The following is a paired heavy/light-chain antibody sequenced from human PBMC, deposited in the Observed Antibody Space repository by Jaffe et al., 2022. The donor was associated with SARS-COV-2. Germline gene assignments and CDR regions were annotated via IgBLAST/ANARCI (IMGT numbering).Heavy chain of an antibody. CDR3: ARDGWDPWPLTYCGGDCLDY. CDR1: GFTFSSYS. D-gene: IGHD2-21*02. CDR2: ISSSSSTI. J-gene: IGHJ4*02. Sequence: EVQLVESGGGLVQPGGSLRLSCAASGFTFSSYSMNWVRQAPGKGLEWVSYISSSSSTIYYADSVKGRFTISRDNAKNSLYLQMNSLRAEDTAVYYCARDGWDPWPLTYCGGDCLDYWGQGTLVTVSS. V-gene: IGHV3-48*01.
Light chain of an antibody. CDR2: KIS. Sequence: DIVMTQTPLSSPVTLGQPASISCRSSQSLVHSDGNTYLSWLQQRPGQPPRLLIYKISNRFSGVPDRFSGSGAGTDFTLKISRVEAEDVGVYYCMQATQFPWTFGQGTKLEIK. J-gene: IGKJ2*01. V-gene: IGKV2-24*01. CDR1: QSLVHSDGNTY. CDR3: MQATQFPWT.